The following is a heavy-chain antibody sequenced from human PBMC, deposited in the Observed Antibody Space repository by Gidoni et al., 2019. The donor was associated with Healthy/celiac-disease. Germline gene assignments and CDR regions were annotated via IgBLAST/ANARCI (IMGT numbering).Heavy chain of an antibody. Sequence: EAQMVESGGGLVQPGRSLRLSCRGSAFTLRDYAMTWVRQAPGRGLEWVGFIKSQRYGGTPEYAASVKGRFTISRDDSNSVAYLQMNSLRAEDTALYYCTRLPPERRGLTPFDSWGQGTLVTVSS. CDR3: TRLPPERRGLTPFDS. CDR1: AFTLRDYA. V-gene: IGHV3-49*04. D-gene: IGHD3-10*01. CDR2: IKSQRYGGTP. J-gene: IGHJ4*02.